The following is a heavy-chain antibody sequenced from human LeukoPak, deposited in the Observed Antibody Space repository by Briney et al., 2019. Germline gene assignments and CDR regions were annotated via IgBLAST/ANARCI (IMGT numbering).Heavy chain of an antibody. CDR3: ARANAFDI. Sequence: PGGSLRLSCAASGFTFGSYGMHWVRQAPGKGLEWVAVIWYDGSHKYYADSVKGRFTISRDNSKNTLFLQMNSLSAEDTAVYYCARANAFDIWGQGTMVTVSS. J-gene: IGHJ3*02. CDR1: GFTFGSYG. V-gene: IGHV3-33*01. CDR2: IWYDGSHK.